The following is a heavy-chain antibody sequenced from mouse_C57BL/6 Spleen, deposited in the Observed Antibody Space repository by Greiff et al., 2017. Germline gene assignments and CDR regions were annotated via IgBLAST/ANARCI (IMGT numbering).Heavy chain of an antibody. CDR1: GYTFTDYY. D-gene: IGHD2-1*01. J-gene: IGHJ4*01. CDR2: INPNNGGT. CDR3: ARNYYGNSDHAMDY. Sequence: EVQLQQSGPELVKPGASVKISCKASGYTFTDYYMNWVKQSHGKSLEWIGDINPNNGGTSYNQKFKGKATLTVDKSSSTAYMELRSLTSEDSAVYYCARNYYGNSDHAMDYWGQGTSVTVSS. V-gene: IGHV1-26*01.